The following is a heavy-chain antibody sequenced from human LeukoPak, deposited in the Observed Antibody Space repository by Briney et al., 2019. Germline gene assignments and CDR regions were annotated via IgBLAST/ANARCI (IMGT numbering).Heavy chain of an antibody. CDR2: INPNSGGT. CDR3: ARSGNDYGDYGGDY. D-gene: IGHD4-17*01. V-gene: IGHV1-2*02. CDR1: GYTFTGYY. Sequence: ASVKVSCKASGYTFTGYYMHWVRQAPGQGLEWMGWINPNSGGTNYAQKFQGRVTMTRDTSISTAYMELSRLRSEDTAVYYCARSGNDYGDYGGDYWGQGTLVTVSS. J-gene: IGHJ4*02.